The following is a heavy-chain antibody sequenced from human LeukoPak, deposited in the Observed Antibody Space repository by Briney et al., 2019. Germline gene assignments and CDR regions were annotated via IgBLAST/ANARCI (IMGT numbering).Heavy chain of an antibody. CDR1: GVSISGYY. CDR3: ARVNYYDSSGYSSEIDY. J-gene: IGHJ4*02. D-gene: IGHD3-22*01. V-gene: IGHV3-11*04. CDR2: ISNSGGST. Sequence: LSLTCTVSGVSISGYYWSWVRRAPGKGLEWVSGISNSGGSTYYADSVKGRFTISRDNAKNSLYLQMNSLRAEDTAVYYCARVNYYDSSGYSSEIDYWGQGTLVTVSS.